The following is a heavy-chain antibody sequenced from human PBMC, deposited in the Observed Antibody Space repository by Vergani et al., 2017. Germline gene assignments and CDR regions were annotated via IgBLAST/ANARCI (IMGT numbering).Heavy chain of an antibody. CDR2: ISYDGSNK. D-gene: IGHD4-11*01. V-gene: IGHV3-30*18. Sequence: QVQLVESGGGLVKPGRSLRLSCAASGFTFSSYGMHWVRQAPGKGLEWVAVISYDGSNKYYADSVKGRFTISRDNSKNTLYLQMNSLRAEDTAVYYCAKDRRSVTTPDYWGQGTLVTVSS. CDR1: GFTFSSYG. J-gene: IGHJ4*02. CDR3: AKDRRSVTTPDY.